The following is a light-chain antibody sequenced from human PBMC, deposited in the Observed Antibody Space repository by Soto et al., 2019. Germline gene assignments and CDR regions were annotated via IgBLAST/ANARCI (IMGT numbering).Light chain of an antibody. V-gene: IGLV2-8*01. CDR2: EVS. Sequence: QSVLTQPPSASGSPGQSVTISCTGTSSDVGGYDYVSWYQQHPGKAPKLMISEVSKRPSGVPERFSGSKSGNTASLTVSGLQAEDEADYYCSSYAGNYKLVFGGGTKLTVL. J-gene: IGLJ3*02. CDR3: SSYAGNYKLV. CDR1: SSDVGGYDY.